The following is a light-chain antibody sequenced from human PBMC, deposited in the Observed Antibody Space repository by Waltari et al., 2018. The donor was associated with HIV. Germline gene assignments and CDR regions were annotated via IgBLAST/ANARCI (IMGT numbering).Light chain of an antibody. V-gene: IGLV2-11*01. Sequence: QSALTQPRSVSGSPGQSVTISCTGTSSDVGGYNYVSWYQQHPGKAPKLMSYDVSKRPSGGPDRFSGSKSGNTASLAISGLQAEDEADYYCCSYAGSYTYVFGTGTKVTVL. CDR1: SSDVGGYNY. CDR3: CSYAGSYTYV. CDR2: DVS. J-gene: IGLJ1*01.